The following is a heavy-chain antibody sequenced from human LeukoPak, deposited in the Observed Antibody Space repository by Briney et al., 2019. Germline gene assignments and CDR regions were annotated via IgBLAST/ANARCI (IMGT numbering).Heavy chain of an antibody. CDR3: AKEARGYYDSSGGYYFDY. J-gene: IGHJ4*02. D-gene: IGHD3-22*01. Sequence: GGSLRLSCAASGFTFSSYGMHWVRQAPGKGLEWVAVIWYDGSNKYYADSVKGRFTISRDSSKNTLYLQMNSLRAEDTAVYYCAKEARGYYDSSGGYYFDYWGQGTLVTVSS. CDR2: IWYDGSNK. CDR1: GFTFSSYG. V-gene: IGHV3-33*06.